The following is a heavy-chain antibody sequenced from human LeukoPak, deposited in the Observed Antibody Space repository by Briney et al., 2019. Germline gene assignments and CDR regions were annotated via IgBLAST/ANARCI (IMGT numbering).Heavy chain of an antibody. CDR1: GFTFDDYA. CDR2: ISWNSGSI. CDR3: AKDATYSSGWYHY. J-gene: IGHJ4*02. D-gene: IGHD6-19*01. V-gene: IGHV3-9*03. Sequence: GGSLRLSCAASGFTFDDYAMHWVRQAPGKGLEWVSGISWNSGSIGYADSVKGRFTISRDNAKNSLYLQMNSLRAEDMALYYCAKDATYSSGWYHYWGQGTLVTVSS.